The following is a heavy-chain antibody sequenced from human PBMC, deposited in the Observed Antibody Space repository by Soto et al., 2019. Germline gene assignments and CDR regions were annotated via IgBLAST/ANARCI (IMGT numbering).Heavy chain of an antibody. V-gene: IGHV4-39*01. Sequence: SEILSLTCTVSGGSVTNSSYYWGWIRQSPGKGLEWIGSVYYRGRSYSKSSVKSRVTISVDTSKNRFSLSLNSVTASDTAVYFCVSQRTTVPTQAYFDYWGPGALVTVSS. CDR2: VYYRGRS. CDR3: VSQRTTVPTQAYFDY. CDR1: GGSVTNSSYY. J-gene: IGHJ4*02. D-gene: IGHD4-17*01.